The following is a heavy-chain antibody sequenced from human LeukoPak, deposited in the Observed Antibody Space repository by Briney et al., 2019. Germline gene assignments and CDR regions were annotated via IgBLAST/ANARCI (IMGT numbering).Heavy chain of an antibody. J-gene: IGHJ4*02. CDR1: GYSFTNYW. Sequence: PGESLKISCKGSGYSFTNYWIAWVRQMPGKRLEWMGIIYPGDSDTRYSPSFQGQVTISADKSISTAYLQRSSLKASDTAMYYFARHQAGALYFDYWGQGTLVTVSS. CDR3: ARHQAGALYFDY. CDR2: IYPGDSDT. V-gene: IGHV5-51*01. D-gene: IGHD6-19*01.